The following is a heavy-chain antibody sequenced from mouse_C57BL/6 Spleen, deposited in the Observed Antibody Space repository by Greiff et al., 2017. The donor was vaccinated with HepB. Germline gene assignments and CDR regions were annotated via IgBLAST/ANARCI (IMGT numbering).Heavy chain of an antibody. Sequence: VQLQQSVAELVRPGASVKLSCTASGFNIKNTYMHWVKQRPEQGLEWIGRIDPANGNTKYAPKLQGKATITAEQSSNTAYRQLSSLTSEDTAIYYCARDAYYSNYFDYWGQGTTLTGSS. D-gene: IGHD2-12*01. V-gene: IGHV14-3*01. CDR1: GFNIKNTY. CDR3: ARDAYYSNYFDY. J-gene: IGHJ2*01. CDR2: IDPANGNT.